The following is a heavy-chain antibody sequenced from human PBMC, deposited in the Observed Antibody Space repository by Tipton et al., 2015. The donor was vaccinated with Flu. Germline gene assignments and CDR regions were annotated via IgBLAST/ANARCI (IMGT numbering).Heavy chain of an antibody. CDR1: DDSISSYY. CDR2: IYHSGSS. V-gene: IGHV4-59*01. Sequence: LVQPSETLSLICTVSDDSISSYYWSWIRQPPGKGLQWMGYIYHSGSSKYSPSLKSRLTISVDSSKNQFSLRLTSVTAADTAVYYCARARAPYYYYAMDVWGQGITVTVSS. J-gene: IGHJ6*02. CDR3: ARARAPYYYYAMDV.